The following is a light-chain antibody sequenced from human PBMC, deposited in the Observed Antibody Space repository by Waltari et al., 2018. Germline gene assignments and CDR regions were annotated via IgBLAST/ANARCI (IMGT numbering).Light chain of an antibody. V-gene: IGKV3-11*01. CDR1: QIVSSY. J-gene: IGKJ2*01. CDR3: QQANSFPYT. Sequence: DIVLTQSPATLSLSPGESATLPCRASQIVSSYLAWYQQKPGQAPRLLIYDASNRATGIPARFSGSGSGTDFTLTISSLQPEDFATYYCQQANSFPYTFGQGTKLEIK. CDR2: DAS.